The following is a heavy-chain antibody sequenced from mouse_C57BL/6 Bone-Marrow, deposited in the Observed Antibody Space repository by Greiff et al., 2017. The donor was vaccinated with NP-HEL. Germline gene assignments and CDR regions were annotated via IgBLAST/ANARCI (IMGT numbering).Heavy chain of an antibody. CDR2: IYYSGTI. J-gene: IGHJ1*03. CDR1: GISITTGHYR. Sequence: EVQLQESGPGLVKPSQTVFLTCTVTGISITTGHYRWSWIRQFPGNKLEWIGYIYYSGTITYNPSLTSRTTITRDTPKNQFFLEMNSLTAEDTATYYCAREKGTIKGYCDVWGTGTTVTVSS. CDR3: AREKGTIKGYCDV. V-gene: IGHV3-5*01.